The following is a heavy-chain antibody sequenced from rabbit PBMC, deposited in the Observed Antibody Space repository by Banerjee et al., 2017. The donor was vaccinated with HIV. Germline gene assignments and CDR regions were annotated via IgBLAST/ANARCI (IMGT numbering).Heavy chain of an antibody. V-gene: IGHV1S40*01. D-gene: IGHD8-1*01. Sequence: QSLEESGGDLVKPGASLTLTCTASGFSFSSSDCMCWVRQAPGKGLEWIGCIYAGSGSTYYASWAKGRFTISKTSSTTVTLQMTSLTAADTATYFCARGGAGSTYYGAINLWGPGTLVTVS. CDR1: GFSFSSSDC. CDR2: IYAGSGST. CDR3: ARGGAGSTYYGAINL. J-gene: IGHJ4*01.